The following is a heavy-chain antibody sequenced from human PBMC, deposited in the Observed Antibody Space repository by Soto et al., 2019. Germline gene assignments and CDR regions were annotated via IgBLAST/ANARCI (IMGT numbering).Heavy chain of an antibody. V-gene: IGHV1-18*04. CDR2: ISAYNGNT. Sequence: ASVKVSCKASGYTFTSYGISWVRQAPGQGLEWMGWISAYNGNTNYAQKLQGRVTMTTDTSTSTAYMELRSLRSDDTAVYYCARAPAKGYSYGPVYYWGQGTLVTVYS. CDR3: ARAPAKGYSYGPVYY. CDR1: GYTFTSYG. D-gene: IGHD5-18*01. J-gene: IGHJ4*02.